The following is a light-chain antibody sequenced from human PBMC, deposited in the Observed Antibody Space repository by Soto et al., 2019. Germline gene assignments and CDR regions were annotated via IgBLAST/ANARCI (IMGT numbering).Light chain of an antibody. V-gene: IGKV3-20*01. J-gene: IGKJ1*01. Sequence: EIVWTQSQGTLSLSPGERATLSCRARQSVSSSSLAWYQQKPGQAPRLLIYGASTRATGIPDRFSGSGSGTGFTLTISRLEPEDFAVYYCQQFGSSPWTFGQGTKVEIK. CDR2: GAS. CDR1: QSVSSSS. CDR3: QQFGSSPWT.